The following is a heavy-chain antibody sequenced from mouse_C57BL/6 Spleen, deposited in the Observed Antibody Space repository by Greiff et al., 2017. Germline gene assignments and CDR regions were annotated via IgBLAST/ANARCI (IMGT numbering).Heavy chain of an antibody. V-gene: IGHV5-4*01. J-gene: IGHJ2*01. CDR2: ISDGGSYT. D-gene: IGHD1-3*01. CDR1: GFTFSSYA. CDR3: ARDRSGYYFDY. Sequence: VQLKESGGGLVKPGGSLKLSCAASGFTFSSYAMSWVRQTPEKRLGWVATISDGGSYTYYPDNVKGRFTISRDNAKNNLYLQMSHLKSEDTAMYYCARDRSGYYFDYWGQGTTLTVSS.